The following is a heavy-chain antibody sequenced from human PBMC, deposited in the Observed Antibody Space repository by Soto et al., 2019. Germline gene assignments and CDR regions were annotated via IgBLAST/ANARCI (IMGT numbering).Heavy chain of an antibody. D-gene: IGHD5-18*01. V-gene: IGHV3-23*01. Sequence: AXGSLRLSWAASGFTFSSYSLIWVRQAPGKGLEWVSAISCSGGSTYYADSVKGRFTISRDNSKNTLYLQMNSLRAEDTAVYYCARWIQLAHYYFDYWAQGTLVTVS. CDR2: ISCSGGST. J-gene: IGHJ4*02. CDR3: ARWIQLAHYYFDY. CDR1: GFTFSSYS.